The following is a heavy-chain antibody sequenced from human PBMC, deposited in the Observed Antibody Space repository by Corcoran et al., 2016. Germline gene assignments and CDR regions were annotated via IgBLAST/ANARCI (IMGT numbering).Heavy chain of an antibody. V-gene: IGHV3-7*03. CDR3: ARGAYSSGCDY. Sequence: EVQLVESGGGLVQPGGSLRLSCAASGFTFGSYWMNWVRQAPGKGLEWVANINQDGSGQYYVDSVKGRFTMSRDNAKNSLFLQMTSLRADDTAVDYCARGAYSSGCDYWGQGTLVTVSS. J-gene: IGHJ4*02. D-gene: IGHD6-19*01. CDR2: INQDGSGQ. CDR1: GFTFGSYW.